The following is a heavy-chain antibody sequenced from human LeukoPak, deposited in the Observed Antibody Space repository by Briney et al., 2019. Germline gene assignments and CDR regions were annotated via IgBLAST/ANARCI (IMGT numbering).Heavy chain of an antibody. J-gene: IGHJ4*02. Sequence: SETLSLTCTVSGGPISSYYWRWIRQPPGKGLEWIGYIYYSGSTNYNPSLKSRVTISVDTSKNQFSLKLSSVTAADTAVYYCARGAHSSGYYYWGQGTLVTVSS. CDR3: ARGAHSSGYYY. D-gene: IGHD3-22*01. CDR1: GGPISSYY. V-gene: IGHV4-59*01. CDR2: IYYSGST.